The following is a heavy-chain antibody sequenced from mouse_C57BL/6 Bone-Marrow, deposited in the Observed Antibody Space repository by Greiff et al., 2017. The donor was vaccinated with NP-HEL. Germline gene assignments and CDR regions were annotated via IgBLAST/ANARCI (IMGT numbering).Heavy chain of an antibody. CDR3: ARYYHGSRSFDY. D-gene: IGHD1-1*01. CDR2: IDPDSGGT. J-gene: IGHJ2*01. CDR1: GYTFTSYL. V-gene: IGHV1-72*01. Sequence: QVQLQQPGAELVKPGASVKLSCKASGYTFTSYLMHWVQQRPGRGLEWIGRIDPDSGGTNYTEKFKSRATLTVDKPSSTAYLQLNSLTSEDSAVYYCARYYHGSRSFDYWGQGTTLTVSS.